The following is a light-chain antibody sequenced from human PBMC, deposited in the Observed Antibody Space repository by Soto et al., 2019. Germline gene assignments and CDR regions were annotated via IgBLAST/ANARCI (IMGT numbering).Light chain of an antibody. V-gene: IGLV1-44*01. CDR3: AACDDSLSGLV. Sequence: QSVLTQPPSASETPGQRVTISCSGSSSNIGSNNVNWYQQQPGTAAKLLIYNNNQRPSGVPDRFSGSKSGTSASLAISGLQAEDEADYYCAACDDSLSGLVFGTGTKVTVL. J-gene: IGLJ1*01. CDR1: SSNIGSNN. CDR2: NNN.